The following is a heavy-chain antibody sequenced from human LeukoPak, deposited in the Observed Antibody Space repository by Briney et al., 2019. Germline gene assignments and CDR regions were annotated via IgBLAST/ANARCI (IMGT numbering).Heavy chain of an antibody. D-gene: IGHD3-22*01. CDR3: ARDGYYYDSSGYLSWFDP. CDR2: IYHTGTT. CDR1: GGSISSYY. V-gene: IGHV4-59*08. Sequence: KTSETLSLTCTVSGGSISSYYWSWIRQPPGKGLGWIGYIYHTGTTNYNPSLKRRVTISVDTSKTQYSLKLSSATAADTAVYYCARDGYYYDSSGYLSWFDPWGQGTLVTGSS. J-gene: IGHJ5*02.